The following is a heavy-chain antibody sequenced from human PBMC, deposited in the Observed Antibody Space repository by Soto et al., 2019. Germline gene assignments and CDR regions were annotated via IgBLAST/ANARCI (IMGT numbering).Heavy chain of an antibody. CDR1: GFTFHEYA. V-gene: IGHV3-9*01. J-gene: IGHJ4*02. CDR3: AKDKGGTPYYIDS. CDR2: ISSDGDTI. Sequence: EVQLTESGGGWVQPGTSLRVSCAASGFTFHEYAMHWVRQAPGKGLEWVSGISSDGDTIAYADSVQGRFTVFRDNAKNSLYLQMNDLTTEDTALYYCAKDKGGTPYYIDSWGQGILVTVSS. D-gene: IGHD6-25*01.